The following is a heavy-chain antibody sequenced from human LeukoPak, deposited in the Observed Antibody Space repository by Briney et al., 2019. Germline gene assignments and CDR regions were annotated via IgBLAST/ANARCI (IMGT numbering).Heavy chain of an antibody. CDR3: TRDLDGSGSYYTDY. V-gene: IGHV1-18*01. CDR1: AYTFSNYG. CDR2: ISAYNGNT. D-gene: IGHD3-10*01. J-gene: IGHJ4*02. Sequence: ASVKVSCKTSAYTFSNYGFNWVRQAPGQGLEWMGWISAYNGNTKYAQRFQGRFTMTTDTSTGTAYMELRSLTSDDTAVYYCTRDLDGSGSYYTDYWGQGTLVTVSS.